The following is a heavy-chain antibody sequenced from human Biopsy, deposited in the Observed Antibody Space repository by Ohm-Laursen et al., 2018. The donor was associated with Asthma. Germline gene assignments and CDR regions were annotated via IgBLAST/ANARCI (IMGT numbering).Heavy chain of an antibody. V-gene: IGHV4-30-4*01. CDR1: RGYIRCYDHH. D-gene: IGHD4-17*01. J-gene: IGHJ6*02. Sequence: TLSLTCSVSRGYIRCYDHHWAWIRQPPGKGLELIGSGFSSGTTHYIPSLAPRFSISVDTSMNQFSMTLRSVTAADTAVYFCARVASYGDIYFAIDVWGPGTTVSV. CDR3: ARVASYGDIYFAIDV. CDR2: GFSSGTT.